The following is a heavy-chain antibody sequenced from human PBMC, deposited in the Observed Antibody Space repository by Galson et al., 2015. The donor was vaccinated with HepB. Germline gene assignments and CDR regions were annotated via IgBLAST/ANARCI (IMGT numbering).Heavy chain of an antibody. J-gene: IGHJ5*02. D-gene: IGHD6-19*01. Sequence: SLRLSCAASGFTVSSNYMSWVRQAPGKGLEWVSVIYSGGSTYYADSVKGRFTISRDNSKNTLYLQMNSLRAEDTAVYYCARDPSSGWHKGGWFDPWGQGTLVTVSS. V-gene: IGHV3-66*01. CDR1: GFTVSSNY. CDR3: ARDPSSGWHKGGWFDP. CDR2: IYSGGST.